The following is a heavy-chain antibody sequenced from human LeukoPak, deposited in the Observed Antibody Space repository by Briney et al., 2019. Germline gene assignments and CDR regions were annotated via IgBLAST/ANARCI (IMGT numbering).Heavy chain of an antibody. CDR2: IKQDGSEK. CDR3: ARGSYQLLW. D-gene: IGHD2-2*01. Sequence: GGSLRLSCAASGFTFSSYWMTWVRQALGKGLEWVAHIKQDGSEKYYVDSVKGRFTISRDNAKNSLYLQMNSLRAEDTAVYYCARGSYQLLWGGQGTLVTVSS. CDR1: GFTFSSYW. V-gene: IGHV3-7*01. J-gene: IGHJ4*02.